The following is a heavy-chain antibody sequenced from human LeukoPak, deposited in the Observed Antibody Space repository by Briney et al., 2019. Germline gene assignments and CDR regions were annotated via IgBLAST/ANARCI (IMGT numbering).Heavy chain of an antibody. J-gene: IGHJ4*02. Sequence: GGSLRLSCAASGFSFSMYSMNWVRQAPGKGLEWVSHISGGSPVIDYADSVKGRFTISRENAKNSLYLQMNSLRAEDTAVYYCARGADYYDSSGYSPDYWGQGTLVTVSS. D-gene: IGHD3-22*01. CDR2: ISGGSPVI. CDR1: GFSFSMYS. V-gene: IGHV3-48*01. CDR3: ARGADYYDSSGYSPDY.